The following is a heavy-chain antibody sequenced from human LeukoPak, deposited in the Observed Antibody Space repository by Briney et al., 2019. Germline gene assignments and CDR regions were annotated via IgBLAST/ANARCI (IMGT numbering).Heavy chain of an antibody. Sequence: TGGSLRLSCTASGFTFGDYAMSWVRQAPGKGLEWVSSISSSSSYIYYADSVKGRFTISRDNAKNSLYLQMNSLRAEDTAVYYCAREATYYYYMDVWGKGTTVTISS. CDR2: ISSSSSYI. CDR1: GFTFGDYA. CDR3: AREATYYYYMDV. V-gene: IGHV3-21*01. J-gene: IGHJ6*03.